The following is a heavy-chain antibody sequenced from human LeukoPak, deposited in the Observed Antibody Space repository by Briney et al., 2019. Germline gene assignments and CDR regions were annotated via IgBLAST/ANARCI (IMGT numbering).Heavy chain of an antibody. CDR3: ARDSPGWRGRDY. CDR2: INPNSGGI. D-gene: IGHD3-10*01. J-gene: IGHJ4*02. V-gene: IGHV1-2*02. Sequence: ASVKVSCKASGYTFTGYYMHWVRQAPGQGLEWMGWINPNSGGINYAQKFQGRVTMTRDTSISTAYMELSRLRSDDTAVYYCARDSPGWRGRDYWGQGTLVTVSS. CDR1: GYTFTGYY.